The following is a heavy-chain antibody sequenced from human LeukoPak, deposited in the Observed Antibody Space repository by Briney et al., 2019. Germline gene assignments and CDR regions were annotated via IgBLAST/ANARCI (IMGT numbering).Heavy chain of an antibody. D-gene: IGHD3-3*01. CDR2: INAGNGNT. CDR1: GYTFTSYA. CDR3: ARDADYDFWSGYYTVSYGMDV. Sequence: ASVKVSCKASGYTFTSYAMHWVRQAPGQRLEWMGWINAGNGNTKYSQKFQGRVTITRDTSASTAYMELSSLRSEDTAVYYCARDADYDFWSGYYTVSYGMDVWGQGNTVTVSS. J-gene: IGHJ6*02. V-gene: IGHV1-3*01.